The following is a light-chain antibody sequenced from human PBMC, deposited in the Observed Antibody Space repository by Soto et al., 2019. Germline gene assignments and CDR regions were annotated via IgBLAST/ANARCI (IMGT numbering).Light chain of an antibody. V-gene: IGKV1-5*01. CDR3: QQYNSYWT. Sequence: DIQMTQSPSTLSASVGERVTITCRASQSVSSSLAWYQHKPGKAPRLLIYGASTWATGIPARFSGSGSGTEFTITISSLQPDDLATYYCQQYNSYWTFGQGTKVDIK. J-gene: IGKJ1*01. CDR1: QSVSSS. CDR2: GAS.